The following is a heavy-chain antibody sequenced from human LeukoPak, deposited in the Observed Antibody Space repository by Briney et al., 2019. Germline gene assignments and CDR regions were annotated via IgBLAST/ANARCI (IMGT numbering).Heavy chain of an antibody. CDR1: GFTFSSYS. V-gene: IGHV3-21*01. CDR3: ARDRAHCSSTSCYREAGWFDP. CDR2: ISSSSSYI. J-gene: IGHJ5*02. D-gene: IGHD2-2*02. Sequence: GGSLRLSCAASGFTFSSYSMNWVRQAPGKGREWVSSISSSSSYIYYADSVKGRFTISRDNAKNSLYLQMNNLRAEDTAVYYCARDRAHCSSTSCYREAGWFDPWGQGTLVTVSS.